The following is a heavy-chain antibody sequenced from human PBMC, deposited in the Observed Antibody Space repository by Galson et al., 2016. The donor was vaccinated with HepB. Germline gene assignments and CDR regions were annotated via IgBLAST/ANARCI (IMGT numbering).Heavy chain of an antibody. Sequence: SETLSLTCTVSGGSISSYYWSWLRQSPGKGLAWIGNIYFSGNTNYNPSLKSRVTISADTSKNQLSLKIKSVTAVDTAVYYGARAFCYGSGSSYPCMDVWGPGTTVTVSS. J-gene: IGHJ6*02. CDR3: ARAFCYGSGSSYPCMDV. V-gene: IGHV4-59*01. CDR2: IYFSGNT. D-gene: IGHD3-10*01. CDR1: GGSISSYY.